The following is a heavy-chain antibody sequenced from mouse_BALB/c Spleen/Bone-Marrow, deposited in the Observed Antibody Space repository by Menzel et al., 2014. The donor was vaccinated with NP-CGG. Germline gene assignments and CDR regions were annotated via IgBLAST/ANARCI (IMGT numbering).Heavy chain of an antibody. CDR2: IHPSDSET. D-gene: IGHD2-1*01. Sequence: VQLQQSGTEVVRPGASVKLSCKASGYSFTTNWMNWVKQRPGQGPEWIGMIHPSDSETRLDQKFKDKATLTVDKSSSTAYMQLNSPTSEDSAVYYCAREKVYYGISWFAYWGQGTLVTVSA. J-gene: IGHJ3*01. CDR3: AREKVYYGISWFAY. CDR1: GYSFTTNW. V-gene: IGHV1-61*01.